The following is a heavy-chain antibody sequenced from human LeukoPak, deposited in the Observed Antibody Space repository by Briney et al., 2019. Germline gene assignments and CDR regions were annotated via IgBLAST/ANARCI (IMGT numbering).Heavy chain of an antibody. J-gene: IGHJ4*02. D-gene: IGHD2-21*02. CDR2: IKQDGSEE. CDR3: ARGLHYPDQ. Sequence: GGSLRLSCAAPGFIFSNYWLTWARQAPGKGLEWVANIKQDGSEEFYGDAVKGRFTISRDNAKNTLYLQMNSQRSEGTAVYYCARGLHYPDQWGQGTLVTVSS. CDR1: GFIFSNYW. V-gene: IGHV3-7*01.